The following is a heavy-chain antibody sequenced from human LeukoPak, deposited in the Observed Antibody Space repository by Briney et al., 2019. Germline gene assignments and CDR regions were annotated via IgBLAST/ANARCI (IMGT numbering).Heavy chain of an antibody. V-gene: IGHV3-21*04. CDR2: ISSSSSYI. CDR1: GFTFSSYS. CDR3: AKMSVGGSSHYFDY. Sequence: PGGSLRLSCAASGFTFSSYSMNWVRQAPGKGLEWVSCISSSSSYIYYADSVKGRFTISRDNSKNTLYLQMNSLRAEDTAVYYCAKMSVGGSSHYFDYWGQGTLVTVSS. D-gene: IGHD1-26*01. J-gene: IGHJ4*02.